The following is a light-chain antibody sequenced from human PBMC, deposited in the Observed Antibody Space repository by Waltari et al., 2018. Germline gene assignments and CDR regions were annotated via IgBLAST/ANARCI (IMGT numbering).Light chain of an antibody. J-gene: IGLJ1*01. CDR2: EGS. CDR1: YSNVGSYRF. V-gene: IGLV2-23*01. CDR3: SSYAGGSTYV. Sequence: QSALTQPASVSGSLGQSITISCTGTYSNVGSYRFVSWYQQHPDKAPQLMISEGSKRPSGFSNRFSGSKSGNTASLTISGLQAEDEADYYCSSYAGGSTYVFGTGTKVTVL.